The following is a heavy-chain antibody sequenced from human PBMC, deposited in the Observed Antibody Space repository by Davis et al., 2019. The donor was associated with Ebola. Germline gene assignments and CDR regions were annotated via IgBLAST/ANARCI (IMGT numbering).Heavy chain of an antibody. CDR2: INAGNGNT. CDR1: GYTLTSYA. V-gene: IGHV1-3*01. J-gene: IGHJ4*02. Sequence: ASVKVSCKASGYTLTSYAMHWVRQAPGQRLEWMGWINAGNGNTKYSQKFQGRVTITRDTSASTAYMELSSLRSEDTAVYYCARYCGGDCYSGPRWAIDYWGQGTLVTVSS. D-gene: IGHD2-21*02. CDR3: ARYCGGDCYSGPRWAIDY.